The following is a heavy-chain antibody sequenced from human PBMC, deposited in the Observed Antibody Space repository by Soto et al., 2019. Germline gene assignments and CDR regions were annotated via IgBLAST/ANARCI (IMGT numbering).Heavy chain of an antibody. CDR1: GGSISSYY. V-gene: IGHV4-59*01. Sequence: SETLSLTCTVSGGSISSYYWSWIRQPPGKGLEWIGYIYYSGSTNYNPSLKSRVTISVDTSKNQFSLKLSSVTAADTAVYYCARDSSWYDYWGQGTLVTVSS. CDR2: IYYSGST. CDR3: ARDSSWYDY. D-gene: IGHD6-13*01. J-gene: IGHJ4*02.